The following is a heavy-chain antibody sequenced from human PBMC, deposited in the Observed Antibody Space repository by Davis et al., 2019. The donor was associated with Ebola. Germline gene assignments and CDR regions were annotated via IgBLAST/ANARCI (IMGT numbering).Heavy chain of an antibody. D-gene: IGHD6-13*01. Sequence: MPSETLSLTCTVSGGSISSSSYYWGWIRQPPGKGLEWIGSIYYSGSTYYNPSLKSRVTISVDTSKNQFPLKLSSVTAADTAVYYCAREARLAAAGPRTFDYWGQGTLVTVSS. J-gene: IGHJ4*02. V-gene: IGHV4-39*06. CDR1: GGSISSSSYY. CDR3: AREARLAAAGPRTFDY. CDR2: IYYSGST.